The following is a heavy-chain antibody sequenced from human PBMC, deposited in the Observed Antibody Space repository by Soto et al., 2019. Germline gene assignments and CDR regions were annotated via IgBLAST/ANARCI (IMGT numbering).Heavy chain of an antibody. CDR3: ASSLFLASTDTEPFDY. CDR2: ISGGGDAA. CDR1: RFTFSSYA. J-gene: IGHJ4*02. D-gene: IGHD3-3*02. V-gene: IGHV3-23*01. Sequence: EVQLLESGGGLVQPGGSLVLSCAASRFTFSSYAMSWVRQAPGKGLEWVSAISGGGDAAYYADSVKGRFTISRDNSQNTLYLQISSLRADYTAVYYCASSLFLASTDTEPFDYWGQGALVTVSS.